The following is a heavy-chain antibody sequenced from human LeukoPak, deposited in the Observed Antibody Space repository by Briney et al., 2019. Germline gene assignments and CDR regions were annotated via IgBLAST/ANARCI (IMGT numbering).Heavy chain of an antibody. CDR3: ARRGEHAWYFDL. V-gene: IGHV4-39*01. J-gene: IGHJ2*01. CDR2: SYYSGST. Sequence: SETLSLTCTVSGGSMRSSSYYWGWIRQPPGKGLEWIGSSYYSGSTYYNPSLKSRVAISVDTSKNQLSLKLSSVTAADTAVYYCARRGEHAWYFDLWGSGTLVTVSS. CDR1: GGSMRSSSYY. D-gene: IGHD4-17*01.